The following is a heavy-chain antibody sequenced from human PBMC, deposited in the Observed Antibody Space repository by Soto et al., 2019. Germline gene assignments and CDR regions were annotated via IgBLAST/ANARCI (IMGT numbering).Heavy chain of an antibody. V-gene: IGHV1-8*01. D-gene: IGHD3-16*02. CDR2: MNPSGRNT. J-gene: IGHJ3*01. CDR3: ARYRTKVPVAFDV. Sequence: QVQLVQSGAEVKKPGASVQVSCKASGLAFPIDDIIWVRQTIGQGLEFMGWMNPSGRNTGYAQKFQGRATFTRNTPTSTAYMDLSGLRSEDTAVYYWARYRTKVPVAFDVWGQGTMVTVSS. CDR1: GLAFPIDD.